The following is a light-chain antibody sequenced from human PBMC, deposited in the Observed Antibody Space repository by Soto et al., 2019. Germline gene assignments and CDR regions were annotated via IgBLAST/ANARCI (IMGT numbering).Light chain of an antibody. CDR3: AAWDDSLNGPI. CDR2: GSN. J-gene: IGLJ2*01. Sequence: QSVLTQPPSTSGTPGQRVTISCSGGSSNIGTYTVSWYQQFPETAPKLLIYGSNQRPSGVPDRFSGSKSGTSASLSIGGLQSEDEADHYCAAWDDSLNGPIFGGGTKLTVL. CDR1: SSNIGTYT. V-gene: IGLV1-44*01.